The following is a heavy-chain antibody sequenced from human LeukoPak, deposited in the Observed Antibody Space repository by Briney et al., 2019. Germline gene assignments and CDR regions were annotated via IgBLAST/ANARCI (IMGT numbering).Heavy chain of an antibody. CDR2: ISAYNGNT. V-gene: IGHV1-18*01. D-gene: IGHD1-20*01. J-gene: IGHJ4*02. CDR1: GGTFSSYT. CDR3: ARGGFDSWKFPYYFDY. Sequence: ASVKVSCKASGGTFSSYTISWVRQAPGQGLEWMGWISAYNGNTNYAQKLQGRVTMTTDTSTSTAYMELRSLRSDDTAVYYCARGGFDSWKFPYYFDYWGQGTLVTVSS.